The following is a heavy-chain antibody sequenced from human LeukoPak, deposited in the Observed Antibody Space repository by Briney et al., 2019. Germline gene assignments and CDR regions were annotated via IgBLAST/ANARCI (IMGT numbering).Heavy chain of an antibody. V-gene: IGHV4-34*01. D-gene: IGHD2-15*01. Sequence: PSETLSLTCAVYGGAFSGYYWSWIRQPPGKGLEWIGEINHSGSTNYDPSLKSRVTMSVDMSKSQFSLNLSSVTAADTAVYYCAREACSGGSCCPDYWGQGTLVTVSS. CDR1: GGAFSGYY. CDR2: INHSGST. J-gene: IGHJ4*02. CDR3: AREACSGGSCCPDY.